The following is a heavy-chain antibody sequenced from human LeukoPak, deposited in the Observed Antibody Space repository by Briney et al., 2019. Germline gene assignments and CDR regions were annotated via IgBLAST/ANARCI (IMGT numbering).Heavy chain of an antibody. CDR1: GGSISSYY. CDR2: IYYSGST. V-gene: IGHV4-59*12. J-gene: IGHJ4*02. D-gene: IGHD2-15*01. Sequence: SETLSLTCTVSGGSISSYYWSWIRQPPGKGLEWIGYIYYSGSTNYNPSLKSRVTISVDTSKNQFSLKLSSVTAADTAVYYCARVKAVVASLDYWGQGTLVTVSS. CDR3: ARVKAVVASLDY.